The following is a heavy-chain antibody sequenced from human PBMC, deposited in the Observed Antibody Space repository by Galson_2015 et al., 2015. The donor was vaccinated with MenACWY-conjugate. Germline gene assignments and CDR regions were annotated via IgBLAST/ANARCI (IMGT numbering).Heavy chain of an antibody. CDR2: ISNDGNNK. V-gene: IGHV3-30*04. CDR3: ARGIRRTAISAAGYFDY. J-gene: IGHJ4*02. Sequence: SLRLSCAASGFPFSTYALHWVRQAPGKGLEWVAIISNDGNNKYYADSVKGRFTISRDNSGNTVGLQMNSLRPEDTAVYYCARGIRRTAISAAGYFDYWGQGTRVTVSS. CDR1: GFPFSTYA. D-gene: IGHD6-13*01.